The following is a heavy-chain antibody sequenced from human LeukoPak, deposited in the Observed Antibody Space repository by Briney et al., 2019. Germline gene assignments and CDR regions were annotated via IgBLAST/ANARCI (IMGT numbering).Heavy chain of an antibody. D-gene: IGHD6-13*01. Sequence: SETLSLTCTVSGGSISSGGYYWSWIRQHPGKGLEWIGYIYYSGSTYYNPSLKSRVTISVDTSKNQFSLKLSSVTAADTAVYYCARGIAAAGNPERRYYFDYWGQGTLVTVSS. CDR1: GGSISSGGYY. V-gene: IGHV4-31*03. CDR3: ARGIAAAGNPERRYYFDY. CDR2: IYYSGST. J-gene: IGHJ4*02.